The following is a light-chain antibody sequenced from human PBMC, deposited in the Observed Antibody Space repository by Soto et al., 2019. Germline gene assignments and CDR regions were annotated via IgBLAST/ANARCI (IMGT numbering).Light chain of an antibody. CDR3: QQYNSYSWT. V-gene: IGKV3-20*01. Sequence: VLTQSPGTLSLSPWERATLSCMASQSVSSSYLALYQQKSGQAPRLLIYGASNRATGIPDRFSGSGSGTEFTLTISSLQPDDFATYYCQQYNSYSWTFGQGTKVDI. CDR2: GAS. J-gene: IGKJ1*01. CDR1: QSVSSSY.